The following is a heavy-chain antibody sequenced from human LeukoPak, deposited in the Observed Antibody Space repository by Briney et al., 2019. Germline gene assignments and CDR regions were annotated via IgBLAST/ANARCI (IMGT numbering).Heavy chain of an antibody. J-gene: IGHJ6*03. V-gene: IGHV3-30*02. CDR1: GFTFSTFG. Sequence: RGSLRLSCAASGFTFSTFGMYWVRQVPGKGLEWVAFIRYDGNDKYYGDSAKDRFTISRDNSKNTLYLQMNSLTTDDTGVYYCAKDSQLDVGSDYYYYFYMDVWGRGTTVTVSS. D-gene: IGHD1-1*01. CDR3: AKDSQLDVGSDYYYYFYMDV. CDR2: IRYDGNDK.